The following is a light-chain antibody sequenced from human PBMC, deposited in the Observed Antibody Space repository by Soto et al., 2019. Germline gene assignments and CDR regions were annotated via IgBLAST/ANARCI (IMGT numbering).Light chain of an antibody. Sequence: QSVLPQPPSASGTPGQGVTISCSGSTSNIGSNYVYWYQQLPGTAPKLLIYRNNQRPSGVPDRFSGSKSGTSASLAISGLRSDDEADYFCATWDDSLNGFYVFGTGTKVTVL. J-gene: IGLJ1*01. CDR1: TSNIGSNY. V-gene: IGLV1-47*01. CDR3: ATWDDSLNGFYV. CDR2: RNN.